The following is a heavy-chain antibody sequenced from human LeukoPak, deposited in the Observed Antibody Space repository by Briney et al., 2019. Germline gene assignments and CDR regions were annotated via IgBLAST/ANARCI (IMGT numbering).Heavy chain of an antibody. CDR3: ARVRYGYSYMDV. V-gene: IGHV4-59*01. D-gene: IGHD1-1*01. CDR1: GGSISSYY. CDR2: IYYSGST. Sequence: SETLSLTCTVSGGSISSYYWSWIRQPPEKGLEWIGYIYYSGSTNYNPSLKSRVTISVDTSKNQFSLKLSSVTAADTAVYYCARVRYGYSYMDVWGKETTVTVSS. J-gene: IGHJ6*03.